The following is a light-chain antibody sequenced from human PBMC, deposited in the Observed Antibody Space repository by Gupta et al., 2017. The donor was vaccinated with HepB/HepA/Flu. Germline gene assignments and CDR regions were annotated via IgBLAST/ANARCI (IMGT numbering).Light chain of an antibody. CDR3: QQHNNWPLT. Sequence: EIGMTQSPATRSVFPGEGATLSCRASQSVRRNLAWYQQKPGQAPRLLIYGASTRATGISARFSGSGSGTDFTLTISSLQSEDSALYYCQQHNNWPLTFGGGTKVEI. V-gene: IGKV3-15*01. CDR1: QSVRRN. CDR2: GAS. J-gene: IGKJ4*01.